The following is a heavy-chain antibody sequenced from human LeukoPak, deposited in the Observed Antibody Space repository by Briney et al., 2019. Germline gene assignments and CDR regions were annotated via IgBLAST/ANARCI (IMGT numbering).Heavy chain of an antibody. V-gene: IGHV1-69*13. J-gene: IGHJ4*02. CDR3: ARDHSSGLYYFDY. CDR1: GGTFSSYA. Sequence: SVTVSCKASGGTFSSYAISWVRQAPGQGLEWMGGIIPIFGTANHAQKFQGRVTITADESTSTAYMELSSLRSEDTAVYYCARDHSSGLYYFDYWGQGTLVTVSS. D-gene: IGHD6-19*01. CDR2: IIPIFGTA.